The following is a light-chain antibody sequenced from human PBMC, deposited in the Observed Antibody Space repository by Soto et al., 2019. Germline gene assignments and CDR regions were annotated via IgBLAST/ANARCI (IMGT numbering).Light chain of an antibody. CDR2: LGS. J-gene: IGKJ1*01. CDR3: MQALQTPPT. CDR1: QSLLHSNGYNY. Sequence: DIVMTQSPLSLPVTPGEPASISCRSSQSLLHSNGYNYLDWYLQKSGQSPQLLIYLGSNRASGVPGRFSGSGSGTDFTLKISRVEAEDVGVYYCMQALQTPPTFGQGTKVEIK. V-gene: IGKV2-28*01.